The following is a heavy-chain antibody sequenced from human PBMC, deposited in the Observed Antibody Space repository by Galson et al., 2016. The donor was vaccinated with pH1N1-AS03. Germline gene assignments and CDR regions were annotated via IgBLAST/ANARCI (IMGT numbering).Heavy chain of an antibody. J-gene: IGHJ4*02. D-gene: IGHD5-18*01. CDR3: ATLYIYGFIAFDY. CDR1: GYNFINYA. V-gene: IGHV1-3*01. Sequence: SVKVSCKASGYNFINYAIHWVRQAPGQSLEWMGSISPGNGNTQFSQKFQGKVTLTRDTSATTDYMELSSLRSEDTAVYYCATLYIYGFIAFDYWGQGTLVTASS. CDR2: ISPGNGNT.